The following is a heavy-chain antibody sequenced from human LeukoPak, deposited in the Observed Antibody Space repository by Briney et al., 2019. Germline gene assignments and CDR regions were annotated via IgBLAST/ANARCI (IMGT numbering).Heavy chain of an antibody. Sequence: PGGSLRLSCAASRFTFSNYDMHWVRQATGKGLEWVSAIGTAGDTYYQGSVRGRFTMSRENAKNSLYLQMNSLTAGDTAVYYCARGADTHFDYWGQGILVTVSS. CDR2: IGTAGDT. J-gene: IGHJ4*02. CDR3: ARGADTHFDY. D-gene: IGHD2-15*01. CDR1: RFTFSNYD. V-gene: IGHV3-13*04.